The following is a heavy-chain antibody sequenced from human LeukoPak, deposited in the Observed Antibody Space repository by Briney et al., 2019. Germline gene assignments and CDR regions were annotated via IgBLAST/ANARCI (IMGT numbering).Heavy chain of an antibody. D-gene: IGHD6-13*01. CDR2: IIPILGIA. CDR3: ARSKVSGYSSSPFDY. Sequence: ASVKVSCKASGGTFSSYAISWVRQAPGQGLEWMGRIIPILGIANYAQKFQGRVTITADKSTSTAYMELSSLRSEDTAVYYCARSKVSGYSSSPFDYWGQGTLVTVSS. V-gene: IGHV1-69*04. J-gene: IGHJ4*02. CDR1: GGTFSSYA.